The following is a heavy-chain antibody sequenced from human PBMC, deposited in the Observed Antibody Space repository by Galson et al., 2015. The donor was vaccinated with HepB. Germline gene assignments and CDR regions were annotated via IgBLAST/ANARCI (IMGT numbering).Heavy chain of an antibody. D-gene: IGHD3-10*01. V-gene: IGHV3-30*18. CDR3: AKDTEFRGVISNNYYYYYGMDV. J-gene: IGHJ6*02. CDR1: GFTFSSYG. Sequence: SLRLSCAASGFTFSSYGMHWVRQAPGKGLEWVAVISYDGSNKYYADSVKGRFTISRDNSKNTLYLQMNSLRAEDTAVYYCAKDTEFRGVISNNYYYYYGMDVWGQGTTVTVSS. CDR2: ISYDGSNK.